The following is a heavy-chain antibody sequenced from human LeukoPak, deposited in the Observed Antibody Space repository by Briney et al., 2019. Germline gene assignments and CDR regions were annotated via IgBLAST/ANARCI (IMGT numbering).Heavy chain of an antibody. CDR2: IKKDGSES. V-gene: IGHV3-7*03. Sequence: GGSLRLSCAASGFTFSTSWMSWVRQVPGKGLEWVANIKKDGSESYYVDSVKGRFTISRDNAKNSLYLQRNSLRAEDTAMYYCARGRYSGTTYYFDYWGQGTMVTVSS. D-gene: IGHD5-12*01. CDR1: GFTFSTSW. J-gene: IGHJ4*02. CDR3: ARGRYSGTTYYFDY.